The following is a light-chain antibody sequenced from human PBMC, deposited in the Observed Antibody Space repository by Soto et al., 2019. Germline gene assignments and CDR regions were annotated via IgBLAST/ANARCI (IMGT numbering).Light chain of an antibody. V-gene: IGKV1-39*01. CDR3: QQSYSTPPWT. CDR2: AAS. J-gene: IGKJ1*01. CDR1: QSISIF. Sequence: DVQMTQSPSSLSASVGDRVTITCRASQSISIFLNWDQQKPGKAPKLLISAASSLQSGVPSRVSGRGSGTDFTPTISSLQPQDFATYYCQQSYSTPPWTFGQGTKVDIK.